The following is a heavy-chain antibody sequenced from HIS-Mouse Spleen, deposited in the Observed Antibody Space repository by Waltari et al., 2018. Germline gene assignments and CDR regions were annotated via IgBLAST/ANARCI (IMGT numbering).Heavy chain of an antibody. CDR2: IHYSVGP. CDR3: ARDRIAAAGLLYYYYGMDV. D-gene: IGHD6-13*01. J-gene: IGHJ6*02. Sequence: QLQLQESGPGLVKPSETLSLTCTVSGGSISSSSYYWGWIRPPPGTGLEWIGSIHYSVGPYCNPSLTGRVTIAGDTSKNQFSLKLSSVTSAETAVYYCARDRIAAAGLLYYYYGMDVWGQGTTVTVSS. V-gene: IGHV4-39*07. CDR1: GGSISSSSYY.